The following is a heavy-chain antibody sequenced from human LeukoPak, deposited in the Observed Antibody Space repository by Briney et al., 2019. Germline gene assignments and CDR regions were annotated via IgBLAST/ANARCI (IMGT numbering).Heavy chain of an antibody. J-gene: IGHJ3*02. CDR2: IWYDGSKK. CDR1: GFTFSIYG. CDR3: ARAQDYDSSGYVDAFDM. Sequence: PGRSLRLSCAAPGFTFSIYGMHWVRQSPGKGLKWVAVIWYDGSKKYYADSVKGRFTISRDNSKNTLYLQMNSLRVEDTAVYYCARAQDYDSSGYVDAFDMWGQGTMVTISS. V-gene: IGHV3-33*01. D-gene: IGHD3-22*01.